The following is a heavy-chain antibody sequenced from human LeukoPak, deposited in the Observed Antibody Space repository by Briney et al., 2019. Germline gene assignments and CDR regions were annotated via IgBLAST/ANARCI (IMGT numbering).Heavy chain of an antibody. CDR2: ISGSGGST. Sequence: GGSLRLSCAASGFTFSICAMNWVRQAPGKGLEWVSGISGSGGSTYYADSVKGRFTISRDSSKNTVYLQMNSLRAEDTAVYYCAKADGSYKTLIDYWGQGTLVTASS. CDR3: AKADGSYKTLIDY. CDR1: GFTFSICA. D-gene: IGHD3-10*01. J-gene: IGHJ4*02. V-gene: IGHV3-23*01.